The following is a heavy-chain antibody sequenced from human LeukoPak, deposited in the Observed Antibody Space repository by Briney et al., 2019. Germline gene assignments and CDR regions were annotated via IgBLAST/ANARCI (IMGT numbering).Heavy chain of an antibody. Sequence: SVKVSCKASGGTFSSNAISWVRQAPGQGLEWMGGINPFFGTANYAQKFQGRVTFTADESTSTAYMELSSLRSEDTAGYYCAADSPSGGSGSYYGYYYYYMDVWGKGTTVTVSS. CDR3: AADSPSGGSGSYYGYYYYYMDV. CDR2: INPFFGTA. V-gene: IGHV1-69*13. J-gene: IGHJ6*03. D-gene: IGHD3-10*01. CDR1: GGTFSSNA.